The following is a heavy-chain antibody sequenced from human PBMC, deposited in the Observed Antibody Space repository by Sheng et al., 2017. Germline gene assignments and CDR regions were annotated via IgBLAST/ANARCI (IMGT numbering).Heavy chain of an antibody. Sequence: QVQLQQWGAGLLKPSETLSLTCAVYGGSFSGYYWSWIRQPPREGAWSGLGKVNHSGSTNYNPSLKSRVTISVDTSKNQFSLKLSSVTAADTAVYYCARSLVNWYFDLWGRGTLVTVSS. J-gene: IGHJ2*01. CDR2: VNHSGST. V-gene: IGHV4-34*01. D-gene: IGHD2-21*01. CDR3: ARSLVNWYFDL. CDR1: GGSFSGYY.